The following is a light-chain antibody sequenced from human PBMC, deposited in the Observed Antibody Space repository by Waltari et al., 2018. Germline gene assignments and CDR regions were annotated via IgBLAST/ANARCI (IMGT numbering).Light chain of an antibody. CDR1: QGITNY. CDR3: QQLNSYRT. Sequence: DIQLTQSPSFLSASVGDRVTITCRASQGITNYLAWYQQKPGKAPELLIYAASSLQSGVPSRFSCSGSGTEFTLTISGLQPEDFATYYCQQLNSYRTFGQGTKVDIK. CDR2: AAS. J-gene: IGKJ1*01. V-gene: IGKV1-9*01.